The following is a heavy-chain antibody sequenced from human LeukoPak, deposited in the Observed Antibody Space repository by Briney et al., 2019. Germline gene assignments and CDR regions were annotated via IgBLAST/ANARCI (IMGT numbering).Heavy chain of an antibody. CDR2: IYHSGST. CDR3: AREPHTYYYDSSGYPHRHFDY. D-gene: IGHD3-22*01. V-gene: IGHV4-30-2*01. J-gene: IGHJ4*02. CDR1: GGSISSGGYY. Sequence: SETLSLTCTVSGGSISSGGYYWSWIRQPPGKGLEWIGYIYHSGSTYYNPSLKSRVTISVDRSKNQFSLKLSSVTAADTAVYYCAREPHTYYYDSSGYPHRHFDYWGQGTLVTVSS.